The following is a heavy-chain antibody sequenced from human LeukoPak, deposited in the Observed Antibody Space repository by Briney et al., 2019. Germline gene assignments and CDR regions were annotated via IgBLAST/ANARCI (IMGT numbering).Heavy chain of an antibody. Sequence: ASVKVSCKASGYTFTGYYMHWVRQAPGQGLEWMGWINPNSGGTNYAQKFQGRVTMTRDTSISTAYMELSRLRSDDTAVYYCAREGGDYDFWSGYPNWFDPWGQGTLVTVSS. D-gene: IGHD3-3*01. J-gene: IGHJ5*02. CDR3: AREGGDYDFWSGYPNWFDP. CDR1: GYTFTGYY. CDR2: INPNSGGT. V-gene: IGHV1-2*02.